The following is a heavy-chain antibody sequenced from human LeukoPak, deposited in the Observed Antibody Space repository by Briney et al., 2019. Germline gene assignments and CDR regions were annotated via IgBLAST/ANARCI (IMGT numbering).Heavy chain of an antibody. CDR3: ARGITIFGVVTAFFDY. CDR1: GGSIGSGSYY. D-gene: IGHD3-3*01. Sequence: PSETLSLTCTVSGGSIGSGSYYWSWIRQPAGKGLEWIGRIYTSGSTNYNPSLKSRVTISVDTSKNQFSLKLSSVTAADTAVYYCARGITIFGVVTAFFDYWGQGTLVTVSS. CDR2: IYTSGST. J-gene: IGHJ4*02. V-gene: IGHV4-61*02.